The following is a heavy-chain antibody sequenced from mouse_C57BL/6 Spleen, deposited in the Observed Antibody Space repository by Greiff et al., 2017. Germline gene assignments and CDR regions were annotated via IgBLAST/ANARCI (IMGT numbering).Heavy chain of an antibody. D-gene: IGHD1-1*01. V-gene: IGHV1-9*01. J-gene: IGHJ4*01. CDR1: GYTFTGYW. CDR3: ASQGPSLRHFAMYD. CDR2: ILPGSGST. Sequence: QVQLQQPGAELVKPGASVKFSCKATGYTFTGYWIEWVKQRPGHGLEWIGEILPGSGSTNYTEKFKGKATFTAATSSNTAYMQLSSLTTEDSASYYCASQGPSLRHFAMYDWGQGTSVTASS.